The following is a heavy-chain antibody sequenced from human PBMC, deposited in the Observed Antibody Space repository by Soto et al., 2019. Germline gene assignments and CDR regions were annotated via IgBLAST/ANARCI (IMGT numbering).Heavy chain of an antibody. CDR1: GGTFSSYA. J-gene: IGHJ6*02. D-gene: IGHD2-15*01. V-gene: IGHV1-69*13. CDR2: IIPIFGTA. CDR3: ARERYCSGGSCYLSYYYGMDV. Sequence: SVKVSCKASGGTFSSYAISWVRQAPGQGLEWMGGIIPIFGTANYAQKFQGRVTITADESTSTAYMELSSLRSEDTAVYYCARERYCSGGSCYLSYYYGMDVGGQGTTVTVSS.